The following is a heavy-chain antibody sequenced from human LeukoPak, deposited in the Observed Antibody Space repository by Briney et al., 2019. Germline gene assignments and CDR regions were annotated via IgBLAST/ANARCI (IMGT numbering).Heavy chain of an antibody. D-gene: IGHD2-8*02. Sequence: GGSLRLSCAASKFTFRNYAMSWVRQAPGKGLAWVSSIDNSGTITYYADSVKGRFTISRDNSKNTLYLQMNSLRAEDTAVYYCARRGTTYCTVDSCNPNWFDPWGRGTLVTVSS. CDR2: IDNSGTIT. CDR1: KFTFRNYA. J-gene: IGHJ5*02. CDR3: ARRGTTYCTVDSCNPNWFDP. V-gene: IGHV3-23*05.